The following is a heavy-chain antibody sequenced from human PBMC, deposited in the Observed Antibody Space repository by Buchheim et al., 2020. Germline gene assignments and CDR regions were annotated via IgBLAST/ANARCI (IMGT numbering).Heavy chain of an antibody. CDR1: GFTFTDYF. V-gene: IGHV1-2*06. J-gene: IGHJ4*02. CDR3: ARGDYGSGNYCDY. D-gene: IGHD3-10*01. CDR2: INPNSGDT. Sequence: QVQLVQPGAEVKKPGASVKVSCKASGFTFTDYFIHWVRQAPGQGLEWMGRINPNSGDTDYAQQFQDRVTMTRDTSITAAYMELSRLTSDDTAVYYCARGDYGSGNYCDYWSQGNL.